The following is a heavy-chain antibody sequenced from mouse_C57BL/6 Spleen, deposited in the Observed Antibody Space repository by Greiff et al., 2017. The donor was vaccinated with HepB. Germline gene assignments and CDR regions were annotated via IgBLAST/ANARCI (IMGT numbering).Heavy chain of an antibody. Sequence: QVQLQQSGAELVRPGSSVKLSCKASGYTFTSYWMHWVKQRPIQGLEWIGNIDPSDSETHYNQKFKDKATLTVDKSSSTAYMQLSSLTSEDSAVYYCARFPFITTVVDWYFDVWGTGTTVTVSS. CDR1: GYTFTSYW. CDR3: ARFPFITTVVDWYFDV. CDR2: IDPSDSET. D-gene: IGHD1-1*01. V-gene: IGHV1-52*01. J-gene: IGHJ1*03.